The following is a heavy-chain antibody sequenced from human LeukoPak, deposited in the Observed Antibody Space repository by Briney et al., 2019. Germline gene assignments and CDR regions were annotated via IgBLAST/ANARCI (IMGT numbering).Heavy chain of an antibody. V-gene: IGHV4-38-2*02. D-gene: IGHD3-3*01. CDR1: GYSISSGYY. Sequence: SGTLSLTCTVSGYSISSGYYWGWIRQPPGKGLEWTGSIYHSGSTYYNPSLESRVTISVGTSKNQFSLKLSSVTAADTAVYYCARDGYDFWSGYYVDWGQGTLVTVSS. CDR2: IYHSGST. J-gene: IGHJ4*02. CDR3: ARDGYDFWSGYYVD.